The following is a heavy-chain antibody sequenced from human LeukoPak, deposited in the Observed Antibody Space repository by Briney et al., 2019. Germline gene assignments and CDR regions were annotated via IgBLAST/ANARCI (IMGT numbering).Heavy chain of an antibody. CDR1: GYTFTSYY. D-gene: IGHD3-9*01. CDR2: INPSGGST. CDR3: ASDILTGYDAFDI. Sequence: VASVKVSCKASGYTFTSYYMHWVRQAPGQGLEWMGIINPSGGSTSYAQKFQGRVTMTSDTSTSTVYMELSGLRSEDTAVYYCASDILTGYDAFDIWGQGTMVTVSS. J-gene: IGHJ3*02. V-gene: IGHV1-46*01.